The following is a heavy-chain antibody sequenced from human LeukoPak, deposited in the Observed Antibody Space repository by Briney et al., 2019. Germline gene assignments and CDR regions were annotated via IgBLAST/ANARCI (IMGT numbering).Heavy chain of an antibody. CDR1: GFTFSSYS. D-gene: IGHD3-22*01. V-gene: IGHV3-48*02. CDR3: ARDLVVVVISYYYYGMDV. CDR2: ISSSSSTI. Sequence: GGSLRLSCAASGFTFSSYSMNWVRQAPGKGLEWVSYISSSSSTIYYADSVKGRLTISRDNAKNSLYLQMNSLRDEDTAVYYCARDLVVVVISYYYYGMDVWGQGTTVTVSS. J-gene: IGHJ6*02.